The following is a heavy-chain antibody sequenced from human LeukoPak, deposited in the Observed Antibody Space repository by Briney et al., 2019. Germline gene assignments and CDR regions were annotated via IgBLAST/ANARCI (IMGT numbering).Heavy chain of an antibody. CDR3: ARHRGVILDY. J-gene: IGHJ4*02. D-gene: IGHD3-16*02. V-gene: IGHV4-61*02. CDR2: IYTSGST. CDR1: GGSISSGSYY. Sequence: SETLSLTCTVSGGSISSGSYYWSWIRQPAGKGLEWIGRIYTSGSTNYNPSLKSRVTISVDTSKNQFSLKLSSVTAADTAVYYCARHRGVILDYWGRGTLVTVSS.